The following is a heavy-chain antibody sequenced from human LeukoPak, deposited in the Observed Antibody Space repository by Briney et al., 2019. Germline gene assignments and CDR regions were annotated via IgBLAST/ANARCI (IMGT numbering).Heavy chain of an antibody. V-gene: IGHV4-59*08. CDR2: VYNSGDT. CDR1: GGSTSSDY. CDR3: ARLKLGAYFDL. J-gene: IGHJ2*01. D-gene: IGHD3-16*01. Sequence: PSETLSHTCTVSGGSTSSDYWSWIRQSPGKGLEWVGYVYNSGDTGKNPSLKSRVTILLDTSKNQCSLKLTSVSAADTAVYYCARLKLGAYFDLWGRGTLVTVSS.